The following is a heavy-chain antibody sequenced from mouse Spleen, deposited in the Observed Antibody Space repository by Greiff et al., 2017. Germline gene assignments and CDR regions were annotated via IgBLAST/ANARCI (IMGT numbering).Heavy chain of an antibody. J-gene: IGHJ2*01. CDR1: GYTFTDYY. CDR3: ARYSSFDY. Sequence: VHVKQSGPVLVKPGASVKMSCTASGYTFTDYYMNWVKQSHGKSLEWIGVINPYNGGTSYNQKFKGKATLTVDKSSSTAYMELNSLTSEDSAVYYCARYSSFDYWGQGTTLTVSS. CDR2: INPYNGGT. D-gene: IGHD3-1*01. V-gene: IGHV1-19*01.